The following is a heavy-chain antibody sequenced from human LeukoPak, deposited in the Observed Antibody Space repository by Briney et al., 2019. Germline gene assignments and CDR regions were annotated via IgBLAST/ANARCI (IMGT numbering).Heavy chain of an antibody. J-gene: IGHJ4*02. CDR1: GFTFSSYA. D-gene: IGHD6-19*01. CDR3: AKEGIAVAGTSWYFDY. Sequence: GGSLRLSCAASGFTFSSYAMSWVRQAPGKGLEWVSAISGSGGSTYYADSVKGRFTISRDNSKNTLYLQMNSLRAEDTAVSYCAKEGIAVAGTSWYFDYWGQGTLVTVSS. CDR2: ISGSGGST. V-gene: IGHV3-23*01.